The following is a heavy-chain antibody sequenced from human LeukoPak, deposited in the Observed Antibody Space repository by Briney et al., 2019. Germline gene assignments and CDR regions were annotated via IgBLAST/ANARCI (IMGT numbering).Heavy chain of an antibody. J-gene: IGHJ6*04. Sequence: QPGGSLRLSCAASGFTFSNYGMSWVRQAPGKGLEWVSAISGSGVTTYYADSVKGRFTISRDNAKNSLYLQMNSLRAEDTAVYYCAELGITMIGGVWGKGTTVTISS. CDR3: AELGITMIGGV. D-gene: IGHD3-10*02. CDR1: GFTFSNYG. CDR2: ISGSGVTT. V-gene: IGHV3-23*01.